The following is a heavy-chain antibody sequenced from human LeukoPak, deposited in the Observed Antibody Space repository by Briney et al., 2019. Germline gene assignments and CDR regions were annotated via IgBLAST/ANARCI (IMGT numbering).Heavy chain of an antibody. Sequence: SETLSLTCTVSGGSISSSSYYWGWIRQPPGRGREGIGSIYYSGSTYYNPSLKSRVTISVDTSKNQFSLKLSSVTAADTAVYYCAGTMVRGVIGAFDIWGQGTMVTVSS. V-gene: IGHV4-39*01. CDR1: GGSISSSSYY. CDR2: IYYSGST. CDR3: AGTMVRGVIGAFDI. D-gene: IGHD3-10*01. J-gene: IGHJ3*02.